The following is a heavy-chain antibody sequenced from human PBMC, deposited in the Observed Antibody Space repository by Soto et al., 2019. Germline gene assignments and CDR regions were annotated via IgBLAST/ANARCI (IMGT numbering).Heavy chain of an antibody. CDR2: ISWNSGSI. J-gene: IGHJ4*02. V-gene: IGHV3-9*01. CDR1: GFTFDDYA. CDR3: AKDRDSSGWLGFDY. Sequence: EVQLVESGGGLVQPGRSLRLSCAASGFTFDDYAMHWVRQAPGKGLEWVSGISWNSGSIGYAEAVKGRFTISIDNAKNSLYLQMNSLRVEDTALYYCAKDRDSSGWLGFDYWGQGTLVTVSS. D-gene: IGHD6-19*01.